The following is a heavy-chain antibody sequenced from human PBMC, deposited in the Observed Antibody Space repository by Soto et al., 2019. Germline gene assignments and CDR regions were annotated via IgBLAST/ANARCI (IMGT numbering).Heavy chain of an antibody. Sequence: QLQLQESGPGLVKPSETLSLTCTVSGGSISSSSYYWGWIRQPPGKGLEWIGSIYYSGSTYYNPSLKSRVTISVDTSKNQFSLKLSSVTATDTAVYYCASTRFWCSGGSCYLNWFDPWGQGTLVTVSS. CDR3: ASTRFWCSGGSCYLNWFDP. CDR2: IYYSGST. CDR1: GGSISSSSYY. J-gene: IGHJ5*02. D-gene: IGHD2-15*01. V-gene: IGHV4-39*01.